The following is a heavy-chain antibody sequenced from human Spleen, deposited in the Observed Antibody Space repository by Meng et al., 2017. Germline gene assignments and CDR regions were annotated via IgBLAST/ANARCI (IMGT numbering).Heavy chain of an antibody. CDR2: IYHSGST. Sequence: SETLSPTCTVSGGSISSSSYYWGWIRQPPGKGLEWIGSIYHSGSTYYNPSLKSRVTISVDTSKNQFSLKLSSVTAADTAVYYCARDLFLPAPYYFDYWGQGTLVTVSS. J-gene: IGHJ4*02. V-gene: IGHV4-39*07. CDR1: GGSISSSSYY. CDR3: ARDLFLPAPYYFDY.